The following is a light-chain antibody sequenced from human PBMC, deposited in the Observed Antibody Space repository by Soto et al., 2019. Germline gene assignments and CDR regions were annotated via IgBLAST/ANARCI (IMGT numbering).Light chain of an antibody. V-gene: IGKV1-5*03. CDR3: QQYSSDPHT. J-gene: IGKJ2*01. CDR1: QSINMW. Sequence: DIQMTQSPSTLSASVGDRVTITCRASQSINMWLAWYQQKPGKAPKLLIYKASFLESGVPSRLSGSGSGTDFTLTIRSLQPDDSATYYCQQYSSDPHTFGQGTKLAIK. CDR2: KAS.